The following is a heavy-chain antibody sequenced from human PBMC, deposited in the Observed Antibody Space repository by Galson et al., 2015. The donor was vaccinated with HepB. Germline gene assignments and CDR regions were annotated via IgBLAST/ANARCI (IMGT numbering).Heavy chain of an antibody. Sequence: SLRLSCAASGSGFTFSDHYMDWVRQAPGKGLEWVGRIISNKYYGDSVKGRFTISRDNSKNTVFLQMNSLRAEDTAVYNCAKAHDSGYSYGFDAFDIWGQGTMVTVSS. CDR1: GSGFTFSDHY. CDR2: IISNK. D-gene: IGHD5-18*01. V-gene: IGHV3-30*18. CDR3: AKAHDSGYSYGFDAFDI. J-gene: IGHJ3*02.